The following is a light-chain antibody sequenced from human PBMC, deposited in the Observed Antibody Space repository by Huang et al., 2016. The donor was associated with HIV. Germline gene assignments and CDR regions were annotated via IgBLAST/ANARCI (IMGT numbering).Light chain of an antibody. J-gene: IGKJ2*01. CDR3: MQGKQLPYT. CDR2: ELS. V-gene: IGKV2-29*02. Sequence: DIVMTQTPLSLSVTPGQPASISCKSSQGLLYREKIYLYWYLQKPGQSPQLLIYELSNRFSGVPDRFSGSGSPTDFTLKISRVETEDAGVYYCMQGKQLPYTFGQGTRLEIK. CDR1: QGLLYREKIY.